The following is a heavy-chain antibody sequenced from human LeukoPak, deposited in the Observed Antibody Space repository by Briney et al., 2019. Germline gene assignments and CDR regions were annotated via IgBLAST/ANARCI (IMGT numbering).Heavy chain of an antibody. CDR3: ARLPCRDSSGWVDY. V-gene: IGHV5-51*01. CDR2: IYPGDSDT. J-gene: IGHJ4*02. D-gene: IGHD6-19*01. CDR1: GYSFTSYW. Sequence: GESLQISCQGSGYSFTSYWIGWVRQMPGKGLEWMGIIYPGDSDTRYSPSFQGQVTISADKSISTAYLQWSSLKASDTAMYYCARLPCRDSSGWVDYWGQGTLVTVSS.